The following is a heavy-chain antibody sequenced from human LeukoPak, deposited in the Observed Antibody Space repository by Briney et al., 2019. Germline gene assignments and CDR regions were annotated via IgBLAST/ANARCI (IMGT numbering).Heavy chain of an antibody. CDR2: INHSGST. CDR3: ARVGGATEGGLHY. CDR1: GGSFSGYY. Sequence: PSETLSLTCAVYGGSFSGYYWSWIRRPPGKGLEWIGEINHSGSTNYNPSLKSRVTISVDTSKNQFSLKLSSVTAADTAVYYCARVGGATEGGLHYWGQEPLVTVSS. D-gene: IGHD1-26*01. V-gene: IGHV4-34*01. J-gene: IGHJ4*02.